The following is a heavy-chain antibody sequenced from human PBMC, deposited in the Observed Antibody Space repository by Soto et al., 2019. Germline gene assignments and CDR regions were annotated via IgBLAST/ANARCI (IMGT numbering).Heavy chain of an antibody. D-gene: IGHD2-2*01. CDR3: TRVVPGAEAWFGP. Sequence: QVPLVQSGGEVKSPGASVKVSCKTSGYTFSNYGITWVRQAPGQPLEWLGWISLYSDGTNYAQKFQGRVSMTTDTATPTAYMELRSLRYDDTAVYYCTRVVPGAEAWFGPWGQGTLVTVSS. CDR1: GYTFSNYG. CDR2: ISLYSDGT. J-gene: IGHJ5*02. V-gene: IGHV1-18*01.